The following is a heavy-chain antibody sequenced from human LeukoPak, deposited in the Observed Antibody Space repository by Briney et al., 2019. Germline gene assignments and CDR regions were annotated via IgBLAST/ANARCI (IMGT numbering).Heavy chain of an antibody. CDR2: INHSGST. Sequence: SETLSLTCAVYGGSFSGYYWSWIRQPPGKGLEWIGEINHSGSTNYNPSLKSRVTISVDTSKNQFSLKLSSVTAADTAVYYCARHGGSQPLDYWGQGTLVTVSS. CDR1: GGSFSGYY. CDR3: ARHGGSQPLDY. D-gene: IGHD1-26*01. J-gene: IGHJ4*02. V-gene: IGHV4-34*01.